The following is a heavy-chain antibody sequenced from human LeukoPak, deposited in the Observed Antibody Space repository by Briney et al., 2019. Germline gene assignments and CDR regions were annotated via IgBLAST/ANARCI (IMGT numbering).Heavy chain of an antibody. J-gene: IGHJ5*02. Sequence: GGSLRLSRTVSGFTVSSNSMSWVRQAPGKGLEWVSYISSSGSTIYYADSVQGRFTISRDNAKNSLYLQMNSLRAEDTAVYYCARVIRSGQANWFDPWGQGTLVTVSS. D-gene: IGHD6-19*01. CDR3: ARVIRSGQANWFDP. V-gene: IGHV3-48*04. CDR2: ISSSGSTI. CDR1: GFTVSSNS.